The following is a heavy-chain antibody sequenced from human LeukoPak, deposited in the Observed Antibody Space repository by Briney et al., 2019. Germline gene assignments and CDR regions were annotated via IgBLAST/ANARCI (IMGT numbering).Heavy chain of an antibody. CDR2: INPNSGDT. D-gene: IGHD2-15*01. Sequence: VASMKVSCKASGYMFTGYYIHWVRHAPGQGLEWMGWINPNSGDTHYAQKFQDRVTVTRDKSTSTAYMELSRLTSDDTAVYFCAREGTIEVEVPVTGMLPYWGQGTLVTVSS. J-gene: IGHJ4*02. CDR1: GYMFTGYY. CDR3: AREGTIEVEVPVTGMLPY. V-gene: IGHV1-2*02.